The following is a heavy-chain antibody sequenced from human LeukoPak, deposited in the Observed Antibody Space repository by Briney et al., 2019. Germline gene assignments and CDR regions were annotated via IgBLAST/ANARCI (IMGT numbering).Heavy chain of an antibody. D-gene: IGHD2-15*01. V-gene: IGHV1-18*01. J-gene: IGHJ3*01. Sequence: VASVKVSCKASGYTFTSYDINWVRQAPGQGLECMGWISAYNGDTRHAQILQGRFTVTTDTSTSTAYMELRSLTSDDTAVYYCARAGYCGDGGCRGGSAFDVWGQGTMVSVSS. CDR2: ISAYNGDT. CDR1: GYTFTSYD. CDR3: ARAGYCGDGGCRGGSAFDV.